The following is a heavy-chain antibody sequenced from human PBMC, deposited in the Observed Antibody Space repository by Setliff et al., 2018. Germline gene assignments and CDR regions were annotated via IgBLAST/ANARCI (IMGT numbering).Heavy chain of an antibody. D-gene: IGHD1-1*01. J-gene: IGHJ4*02. CDR1: GGSISSGVYY. Sequence: SETLSLTCTASGGSISSGVYYWGWIRQPPGKGLEWIGRIYHGGKTYYNTSLESRLTISVDTSKNQFSLKLRSVTAADTAVYYCARTGTYRYFDSWGQGTLVTVSS. V-gene: IGHV4-39*01. CDR2: IYHGGKT. CDR3: ARTGTYRYFDS.